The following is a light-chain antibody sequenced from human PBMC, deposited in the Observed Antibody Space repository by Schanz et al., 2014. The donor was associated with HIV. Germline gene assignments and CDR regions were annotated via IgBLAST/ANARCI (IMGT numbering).Light chain of an antibody. CDR2: GVA. Sequence: QSALTQPASVSGSPGQSITISCTGSSSDVGTYNSVSWYHQHPGKAPKLIIYGVANRPSGVSHRFSGSMSGNTASLTISGLQAEDEADYYCSSYISGNTWVFGGGTKLTVL. J-gene: IGLJ3*02. CDR3: SSYISGNTWV. CDR1: SSDVGTYNS. V-gene: IGLV2-14*03.